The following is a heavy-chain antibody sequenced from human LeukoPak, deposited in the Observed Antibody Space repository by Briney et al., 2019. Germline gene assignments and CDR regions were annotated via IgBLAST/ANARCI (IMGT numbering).Heavy chain of an antibody. CDR1: GFTFSSYA. CDR2: ISGSGGST. Sequence: PGGSLRLSCAASGFTFSSYAMSWVRQAPGKGLEWDSAISGSGGSTYYADSVKGRFTISRDNSKNPLYLQMNSLRAEDTAVYYCAKGDGGNAGLYMDVWGKGTTVTVSS. CDR3: AKGDGGNAGLYMDV. D-gene: IGHD4-23*01. V-gene: IGHV3-23*01. J-gene: IGHJ6*03.